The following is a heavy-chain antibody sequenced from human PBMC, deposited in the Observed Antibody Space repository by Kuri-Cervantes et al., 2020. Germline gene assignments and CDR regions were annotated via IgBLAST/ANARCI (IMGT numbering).Heavy chain of an antibody. J-gene: IGHJ4*02. CDR3: AKLQVVVVVAAADY. V-gene: IGHV3-33*03. CDR1: GFTFSTFG. D-gene: IGHD2-15*01. CDR2: IWYDGNKK. Sequence: GESLKISCAASGFTFSTFGIHWVRQAPGKGLEWVADIWYDGNKKCYADSVKGRFTISRDNAKNSLYLQMNSLRAEDTAVYYCAKLQVVVVVAAADYWGQGTLVTVSS.